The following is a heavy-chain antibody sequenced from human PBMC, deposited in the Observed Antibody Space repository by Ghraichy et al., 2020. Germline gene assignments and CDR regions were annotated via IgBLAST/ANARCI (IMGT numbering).Heavy chain of an antibody. J-gene: IGHJ6*02. D-gene: IGHD1-1*01. CDR3: ARDWKGMDV. CDR1: GFTFSTYA. Sequence: GGSLRLSCAASGFTFSTYAMHWVRQAPGKGLEWVAVIWYDGSNKYYSDSVKGRFTISRDNSKNTLYLQMNSLRADDTAVYYCARDWKGMDVWGQGTTVIVSS. V-gene: IGHV3-33*01. CDR2: IWYDGSNK.